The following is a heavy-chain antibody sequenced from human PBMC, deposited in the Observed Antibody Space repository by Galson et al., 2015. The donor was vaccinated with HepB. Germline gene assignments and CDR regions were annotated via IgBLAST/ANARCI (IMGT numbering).Heavy chain of an antibody. CDR1: GFDFSTHE. Sequence: SLRLSCAASGFDFSTHEMNWVRQAPGKGLEWISYISSSSSTIYYAASVKGRFTISRDNAKNSLYLLMNNLRAEDTAVYYCARDSLGGFGAHDYWGQGSLVTVSS. D-gene: IGHD5-12*01. CDR2: ISSSSSTI. CDR3: ARDSLGGFGAHDY. V-gene: IGHV3-48*03. J-gene: IGHJ4*02.